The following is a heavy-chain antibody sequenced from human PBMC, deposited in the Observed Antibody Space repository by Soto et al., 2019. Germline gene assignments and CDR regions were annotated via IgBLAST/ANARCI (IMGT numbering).Heavy chain of an antibody. J-gene: IGHJ4*02. CDR1: GVSISNFY. CDR2: IFYSGIT. Sequence: SATLSLTGTVSGVSISNFYWGWFRQPPGEGLEWIGYIFYSGITTYNPSLKSRVTTSIDTSNNQFSLKLNSVTAADTAVYYCARVGGYSGYASYWGQGTLVTVSS. D-gene: IGHD1-26*01. V-gene: IGHV4-59*01. CDR3: ARVGGYSGYASY.